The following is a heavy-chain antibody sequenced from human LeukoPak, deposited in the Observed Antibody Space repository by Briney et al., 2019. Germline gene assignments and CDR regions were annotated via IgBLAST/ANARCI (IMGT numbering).Heavy chain of an antibody. Sequence: GPVKVSCKASGYTFTSCDINWVRQATGQGIEWMGWMNPNSGNTGYGQSFQGRITMTRDISIGTAYMELSNLTSEDTAIYYCTRGSSGRRDNWGQGTLVTVSA. V-gene: IGHV1-8*01. CDR2: MNPNSGNT. J-gene: IGHJ4*02. CDR1: GYTFTSCD. CDR3: TRGSSGRRDN. D-gene: IGHD6-19*01.